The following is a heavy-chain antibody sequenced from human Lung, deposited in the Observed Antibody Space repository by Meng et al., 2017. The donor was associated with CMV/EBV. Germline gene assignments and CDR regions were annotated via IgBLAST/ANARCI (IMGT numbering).Heavy chain of an antibody. V-gene: IGHV3-23*01. CDR1: GFTFSSYA. CDR3: AKARHNWNDGDYFDY. D-gene: IGHD1-1*01. Sequence: GFTFSSYAMSWVRQAPGKGLEWVSAISGSGGSTYYADSVKGRFTISRDNSKNTLYLQMNSLRAEDTAVYYCAKARHNWNDGDYFDYWGQGTLVTVSS. CDR2: ISGSGGST. J-gene: IGHJ4*02.